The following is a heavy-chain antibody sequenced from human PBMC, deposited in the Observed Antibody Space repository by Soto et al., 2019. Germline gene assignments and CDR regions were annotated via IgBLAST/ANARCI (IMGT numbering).Heavy chain of an antibody. D-gene: IGHD1-26*01. CDR2: ISNDGSYK. CDR1: GSTFISFG. V-gene: IGHV3-30*18. CDR3: GKDRGSGSPAWFDT. Sequence: WGSLRLSCAASGSTFISFGIHFFRHSPFKWLEWVAVISNDGSYKYYVDSVKGRFTVSRDNSKNTLYLQMNSLRPEDTAVYYCGKDRGSGSPAWFDTWGQGTLFTVSS. J-gene: IGHJ5*02.